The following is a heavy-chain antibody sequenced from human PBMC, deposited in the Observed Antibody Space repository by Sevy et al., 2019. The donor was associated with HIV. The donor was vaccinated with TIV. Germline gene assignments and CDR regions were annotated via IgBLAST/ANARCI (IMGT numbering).Heavy chain of an antibody. CDR3: MKTPLGRLSGTGY. V-gene: IGHV3-30*02. D-gene: IGHD3-9*01. CDR2: IRFDGSAK. Sequence: GGSLRLSCAASGFTFSRSGVHWVRQAPGKGLEWLTFIRFDGSAKYYADSVKGRFTISRDNSKNTLYFQMNSLRPEDTAVYYCMKTPLGRLSGTGYWGQGTLVTVSS. CDR1: GFTFSRSG. J-gene: IGHJ4*02.